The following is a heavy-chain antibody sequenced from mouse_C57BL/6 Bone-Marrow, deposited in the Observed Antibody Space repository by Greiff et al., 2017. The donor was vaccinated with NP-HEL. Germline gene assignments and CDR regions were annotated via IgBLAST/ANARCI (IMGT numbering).Heavy chain of an antibody. J-gene: IGHJ1*03. CDR2: INPNNGGT. D-gene: IGHD2-3*01. Sequence: VQLQQSGPELVKPGASVKIPCKASGYTFTDYNMDWVKQSHGKSLEWIGDINPNNGGTIYNQKFKGKATLTVDKSSSTAYMELRSLTSEDTAVYYCARAGWLLLPYGYFDVWGTGTTVTVSS. V-gene: IGHV1-18*01. CDR1: GYTFTDYN. CDR3: ARAGWLLLPYGYFDV.